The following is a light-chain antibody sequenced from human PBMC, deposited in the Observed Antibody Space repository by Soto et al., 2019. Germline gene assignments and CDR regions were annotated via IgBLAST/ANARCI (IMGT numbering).Light chain of an antibody. CDR2: LNSDGSH. CDR3: QTWGTGIWV. Sequence: QPVLTQSPSASASLEASVRLTCTLSSGHSNYAIAWHQQQPEKGPRFLMRLNSDGSHNKGDGIPDRFSGSSSGAERYLTISSLQSEDEADYYCQTWGTGIWVFGGGTKLTVL. CDR1: SGHSNYA. V-gene: IGLV4-69*01. J-gene: IGLJ3*02.